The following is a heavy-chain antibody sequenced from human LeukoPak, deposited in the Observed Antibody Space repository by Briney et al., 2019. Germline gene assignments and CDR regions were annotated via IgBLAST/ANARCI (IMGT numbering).Heavy chain of an antibody. CDR3: AKLAGASIIDFDY. J-gene: IGHJ4*02. CDR1: GFTFSSYG. CDR2: IRYDGSNK. D-gene: IGHD1-26*01. Sequence: QSGGSLRLSCAASGFTFSSYGMHWVRQAPGKGLEWVAFIRYDGSNKYYADSVKGRFTISRDNSKNTLYLQMNSLRAEDTAVYYCAKLAGASIIDFDYWGQGTLVTVSS. V-gene: IGHV3-30*02.